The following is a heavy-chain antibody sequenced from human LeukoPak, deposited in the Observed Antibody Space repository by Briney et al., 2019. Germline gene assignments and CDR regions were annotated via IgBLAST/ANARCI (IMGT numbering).Heavy chain of an antibody. CDR1: GYTFTSYG. Sequence: ASVKVSCKSSGYTFTSYGISWVRQAPGQGREWMGWISAYNGNTNYAQKLQGRVTMTTDTSTSTAYMELRSLRSDDTAVYYCARDQRWLQLISWGGNFDYWGQGTLVTVSS. CDR2: ISAYNGNT. J-gene: IGHJ4*02. V-gene: IGHV1-18*01. CDR3: ARDQRWLQLISWGGNFDY. D-gene: IGHD5-24*01.